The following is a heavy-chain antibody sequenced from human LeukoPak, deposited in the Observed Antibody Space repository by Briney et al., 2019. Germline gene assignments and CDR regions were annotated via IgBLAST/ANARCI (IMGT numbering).Heavy chain of an antibody. D-gene: IGHD3-16*01. CDR2: MSYDERNT. CDR1: GFTFSSYG. CDR3: ANGPMITFGGLTEREFDY. Sequence: GGSLRLSCAASGFTFSSYGMHWVRQAPGKGLEWVTFMSYDERNTYYADSVKGRFTISRDISKNTLYLQMDSLRAEDTAVYYCANGPMITFGGLTEREFDYWGQGTLVTVSS. J-gene: IGHJ4*02. V-gene: IGHV3-30*02.